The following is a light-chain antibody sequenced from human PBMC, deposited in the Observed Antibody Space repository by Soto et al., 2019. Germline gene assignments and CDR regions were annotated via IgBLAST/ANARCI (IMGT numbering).Light chain of an antibody. CDR3: QQRFSWPPWT. CDR2: DTS. CDR1: EDVDIY. V-gene: IGKV3-11*01. J-gene: IGKJ1*01. Sequence: EVVLTQSPATLSLSPGGRATLSCRASEDVDIYLAWYQQRPGQAPRLLIYDTSKRATGVPARFTGTGSGTDFTLTISSLEPEDFAVYYCQQRFSWPPWTFGQGTKVEIK.